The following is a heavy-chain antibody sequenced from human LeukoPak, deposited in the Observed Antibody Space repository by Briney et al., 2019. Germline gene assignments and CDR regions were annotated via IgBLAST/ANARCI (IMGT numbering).Heavy chain of an antibody. CDR1: GGSFSGYY. J-gene: IGHJ4*02. CDR2: INHSGST. Sequence: SETLSLTCAVYGGSFSGYYWSWIRQPPGKGLEWIGEINHSGSTNYNPSLKSRVTISVDTSKNQFSLKLSSVTAADTAVYYCARGRYSSGWFDYWGQGTLVTVSS. CDR3: ARGRYSSGWFDY. V-gene: IGHV4-34*01. D-gene: IGHD6-19*01.